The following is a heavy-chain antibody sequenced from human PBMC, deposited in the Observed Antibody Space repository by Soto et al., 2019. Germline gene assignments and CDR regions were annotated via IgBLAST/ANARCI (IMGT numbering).Heavy chain of an antibody. V-gene: IGHV2-5*02. Sequence: QITLKESGPTLVKPTQTLTLTCTFSGFSLSSTRMAVGWIRQPPGKALEWLALIYWDDDKRYSPFLKSRLTITKDTAQKHVVLTMTNVDPVDTARYYFAQIVVAGLGYYFDYWGQGTLVTVSS. J-gene: IGHJ4*02. CDR1: GFSLSSTRMA. CDR2: IYWDDDK. D-gene: IGHD6-19*01. CDR3: AQIVVAGLGYYFDY.